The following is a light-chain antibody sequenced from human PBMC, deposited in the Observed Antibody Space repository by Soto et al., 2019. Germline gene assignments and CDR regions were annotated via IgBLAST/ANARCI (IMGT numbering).Light chain of an antibody. V-gene: IGKV3-20*01. CDR1: HSVSSSF. CDR3: QQYDSSPWA. Sequence: EIVLAQSPGTLSLSPGESATLSCRASHSVSSSFLAWYQQKAGQAPRLLIDGASRRATGIPDRFSGSGSGTDFNLTISRLEPEDFAVYYCQQYDSSPWAFGQGTKVE. J-gene: IGKJ1*01. CDR2: GAS.